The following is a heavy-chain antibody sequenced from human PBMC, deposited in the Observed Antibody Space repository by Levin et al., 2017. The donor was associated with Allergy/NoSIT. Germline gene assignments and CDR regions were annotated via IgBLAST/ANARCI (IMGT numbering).Heavy chain of an antibody. V-gene: IGHV1-69*02. CDR1: GGTFSSYT. CDR3: ARAGRGGYSYGPSR. J-gene: IGHJ4*02. CDR2: IIPILGIA. Sequence: KISCQASGGTFSSYTISWVRQAPGQGLEWMGRIIPILGIANYAQKFQGRVTITADKSTSTAYMELSSLRSEDTAVYYCARAGRGGYSYGPSRWGQGTLVTVSS. D-gene: IGHD5-18*01.